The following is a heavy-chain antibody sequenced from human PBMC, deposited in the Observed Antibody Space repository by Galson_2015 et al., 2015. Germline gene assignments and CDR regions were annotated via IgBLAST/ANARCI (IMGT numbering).Heavy chain of an antibody. CDR2: ISYDGSNK. CDR1: GFTFSSYA. J-gene: IGHJ4*02. Sequence: SLRLSCAASGFTFSSYAMHWVRQAPGKGLEWVAVISYDGSNKHYADSVKGRFTISRDNSKNTLYLQMNSLRAEDTAVYYCARGPVPDYDFWSDGFDYWGQGTLVTVSS. CDR3: ARGPVPDYDFWSDGFDY. V-gene: IGHV3-30*01. D-gene: IGHD3-3*01.